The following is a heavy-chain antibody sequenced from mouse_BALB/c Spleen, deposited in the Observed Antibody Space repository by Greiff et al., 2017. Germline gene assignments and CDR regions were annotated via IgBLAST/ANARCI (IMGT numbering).Heavy chain of an antibody. V-gene: IGHV1S40*01. CDR1: GYIFITYW. J-gene: IGHJ4*01. Sequence: VQLQQSGPELVRPGASVKLSCKASGYIFITYWMNWVKQRPGQGLEWIGQIFPASGSTNYNEMFEGKATLTVDTSSSTAYMQLSSLTSEDSAVYYCVTTVVATGAMDYWGQGTSVTVSS. CDR3: VTTVVATGAMDY. CDR2: IFPASGST. D-gene: IGHD1-1*01.